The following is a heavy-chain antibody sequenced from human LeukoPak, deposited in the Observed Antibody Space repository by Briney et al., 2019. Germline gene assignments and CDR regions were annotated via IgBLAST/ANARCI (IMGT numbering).Heavy chain of an antibody. D-gene: IGHD7-27*01. Sequence: SETLSLTCTVSGGSISSYYWSWIRQPPGKGLEWIGYIYYSGSTNYNPSLKSRVTISVDTSKNQFSLKLSSVTAADTAVYYCARAVWGQIFDYWGRGTLVTVSS. CDR3: ARAVWGQIFDY. CDR1: GGSISSYY. V-gene: IGHV4-59*01. CDR2: IYYSGST. J-gene: IGHJ4*02.